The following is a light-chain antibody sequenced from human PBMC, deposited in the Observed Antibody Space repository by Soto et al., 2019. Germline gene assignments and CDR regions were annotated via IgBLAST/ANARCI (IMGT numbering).Light chain of an antibody. J-gene: IGLJ2*01. CDR1: VLAKKY. V-gene: IGLV3-27*01. Sequence: SYELTQPSSVSVSPGQTATITCSGDVLAKKYARWFQQKPGQAPVVMIYKDSERPSGIPERFSGSNSGTTVTLTISGAQVEDEADYYCYSAADNNLVFGGGTKLTVL. CDR2: KDS. CDR3: YSAADNNLV.